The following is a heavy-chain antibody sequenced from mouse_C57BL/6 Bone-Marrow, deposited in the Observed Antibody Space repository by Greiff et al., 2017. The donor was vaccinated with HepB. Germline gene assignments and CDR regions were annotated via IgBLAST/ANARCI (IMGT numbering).Heavy chain of an antibody. J-gene: IGHJ4*01. D-gene: IGHD1-1*01. Sequence: VQLQQSGAELVRPGASVKLSCKASGYTFTDYYINWVKQRPGQGLERIARIYPGSGNTYYNVKFKGKTTLTAEKTSSTAYMQLSSLTSEDSAVYFCARSPTVVPYAMDYWGQGTSVTVSS. CDR2: IYPGSGNT. CDR1: GYTFTDYY. V-gene: IGHV1-76*01. CDR3: ARSPTVVPYAMDY.